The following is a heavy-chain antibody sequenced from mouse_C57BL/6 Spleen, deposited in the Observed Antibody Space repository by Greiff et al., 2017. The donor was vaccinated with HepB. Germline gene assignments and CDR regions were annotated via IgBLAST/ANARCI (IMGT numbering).Heavy chain of an antibody. V-gene: IGHV1-53*01. J-gene: IGHJ1*03. CDR2: INPSNGGT. Sequence: VQLQQPGTELVKPGASVKLSCKASGYTFTSYWMHWVKQRPGQGLEWIGNINPSNGGTNYNEKFKSKATLTVDKSSSTAYMQISSMTSEDSAVYYCAIHYYGSSHWYFDVWGTGTTVTVSS. CDR1: GYTFTSYW. D-gene: IGHD1-1*01. CDR3: AIHYYGSSHWYFDV.